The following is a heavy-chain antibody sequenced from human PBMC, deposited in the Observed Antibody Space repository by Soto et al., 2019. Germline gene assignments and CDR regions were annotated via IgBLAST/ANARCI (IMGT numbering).Heavy chain of an antibody. CDR3: TTDGGSDWSGAHY. CDR2: VRSKTDGGTA. Sequence: EVQLVESGGGLVKPGGSLRLSCAASGFTFTNAWMNWVRQTPGKGLEWVGRVRSKTDGGTADYSAPVKGRVTISRDESKDTLYLQMNSLETEDTGLYYCTTDGGSDWSGAHYWGQGTLVTVSP. V-gene: IGHV3-15*07. D-gene: IGHD6-19*01. J-gene: IGHJ4*02. CDR1: GFTFTNAW.